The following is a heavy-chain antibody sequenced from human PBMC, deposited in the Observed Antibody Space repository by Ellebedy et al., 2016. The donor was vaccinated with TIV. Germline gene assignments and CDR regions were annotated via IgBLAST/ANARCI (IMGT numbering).Heavy chain of an antibody. D-gene: IGHD4-17*01. J-gene: IGHJ2*01. CDR2: ISTGSRTI. CDR3: ARDASVYGDSVYWYFDL. V-gene: IGHV3-48*04. CDR1: GFTFSAYS. Sequence: GGSLRLSCAVSGFTFSAYSMNWVRQAPGKGLEWVSYISTGSRTIYYADSVKGRFTISRDNAKNSLYLQMNSLRAEDTAVYYCARDASVYGDSVYWYFDLWGRGTLVGVSS.